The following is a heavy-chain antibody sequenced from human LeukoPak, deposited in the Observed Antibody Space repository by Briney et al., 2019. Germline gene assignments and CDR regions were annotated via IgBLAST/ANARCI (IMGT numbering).Heavy chain of an antibody. CDR3: ANIVFPMVRGVMGGY. CDR1: GFIFSSYA. Sequence: PGGSLRLSCAASGFIFSSYAMSWVRQAPGKGLEWVSVISGSGGRTYYADSVKGRFTISRDNSKNTMYLQMNSLRAEDTAVYYCANIVFPMVRGVMGGYWGQGTLVTVSS. J-gene: IGHJ4*02. V-gene: IGHV3-23*01. D-gene: IGHD3-10*01. CDR2: ISGSGGRT.